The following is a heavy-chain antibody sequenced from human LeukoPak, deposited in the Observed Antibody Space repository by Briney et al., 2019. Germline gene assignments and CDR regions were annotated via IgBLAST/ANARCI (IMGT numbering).Heavy chain of an antibody. CDR1: GASVSNYY. CDR3: ARHHDGGPKLRLDF. Sequence: SETLSLTCRVSGASVSNYYWSWIRQSPGKGREWIGLFHYSGSTNYNPSLNSRVTTSIDTSMNQLSLTLVSVTAADTAVYFCARHHDGGPKLRLDFWGLGVLVTVSS. J-gene: IGHJ4*02. V-gene: IGHV4-59*08. D-gene: IGHD2-15*01. CDR2: FHYSGST.